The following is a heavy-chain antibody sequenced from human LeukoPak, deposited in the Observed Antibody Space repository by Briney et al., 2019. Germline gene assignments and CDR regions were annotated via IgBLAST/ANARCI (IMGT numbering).Heavy chain of an antibody. CDR3: ARGPGRVAATATGSFDM. CDR1: GFSFSNYW. Sequence: GGSLRLSCAASGFSFSNYWMSWVRQSPGKGLEWVANIKHDGSEKYYVDSVKGRFSISRDNAKNSVYLQMNSLRAEDTAVYYCARGPGRVAATATGSFDMWGQGTMVTVSS. D-gene: IGHD6-13*01. CDR2: IKHDGSEK. J-gene: IGHJ3*02. V-gene: IGHV3-7*05.